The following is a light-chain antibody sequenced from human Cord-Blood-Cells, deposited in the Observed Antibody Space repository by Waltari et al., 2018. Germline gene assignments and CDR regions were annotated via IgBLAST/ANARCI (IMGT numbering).Light chain of an antibody. Sequence: AIRMTQSPSSFSASTGDRVTITCRASQGISSYLAWYQQKPGKAPKLLIYAASTWQSGVPSRSSGSGSGTDFTLTISCLQSEDFATYYCQQYYSYLFTFGPGTKVDIK. CDR1: QGISSY. V-gene: IGKV1-8*01. CDR3: QQYYSYLFT. J-gene: IGKJ3*01. CDR2: AAS.